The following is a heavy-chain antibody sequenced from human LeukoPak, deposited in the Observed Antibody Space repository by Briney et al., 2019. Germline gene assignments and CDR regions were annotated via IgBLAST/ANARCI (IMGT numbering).Heavy chain of an antibody. CDR2: IYYSGST. V-gene: IGHV4-30-4*08. CDR3: AGSRRDSYNFDY. CDR1: GGSISSGDYY. Sequence: SETLSLTCTVSGGSISSGDYYWSWIRQPPGKGLEWTGYIYYSGSTYYNPSLKSRVTISVDTSKNQFSLKLSAVTAADTALYYYAGSRRDSYNFDYWGQGTLVTVSS. J-gene: IGHJ4*02. D-gene: IGHD5-24*01.